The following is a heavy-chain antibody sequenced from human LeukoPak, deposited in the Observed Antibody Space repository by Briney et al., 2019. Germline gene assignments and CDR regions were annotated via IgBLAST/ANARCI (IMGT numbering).Heavy chain of an antibody. J-gene: IGHJ1*01. D-gene: IGHD3-22*01. Sequence: GGSLRLSCAAPGFTFSNYGMHWVRQAPGQGLEWVAVISYDGSNKYYADSVKGRFTISRDNSRNTLYLQMNSLRAEDTAVYHCVKDVDGSGYNPTGYFQHWGQGTLVTVSS. CDR1: GFTFSNYG. V-gene: IGHV3-30*18. CDR2: ISYDGSNK. CDR3: VKDVDGSGYNPTGYFQH.